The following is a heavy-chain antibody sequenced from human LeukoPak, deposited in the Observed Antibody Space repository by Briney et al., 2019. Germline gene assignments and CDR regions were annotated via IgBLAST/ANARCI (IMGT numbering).Heavy chain of an antibody. J-gene: IGHJ4*02. CDR2: IRGDGGEI. CDR3: ARDLNGPSFY. CDR1: GFTFNNYW. Sequence: PGGSLRLSCAASGFTFNNYWMSWLRQAPGKRLEWVANIRGDGGEIYYVDSVKGRFTISRDNGKNSLSLQMSSLTAVDTAVYYRARDLNGPSFYWGQGTLVTVSS. V-gene: IGHV3-7*01. D-gene: IGHD2-8*01.